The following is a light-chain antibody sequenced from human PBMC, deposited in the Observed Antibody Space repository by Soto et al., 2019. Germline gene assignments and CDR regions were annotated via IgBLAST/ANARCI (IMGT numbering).Light chain of an antibody. J-gene: IGLJ2*01. Sequence: QPVLTQSPSASASLGASVKLTCTLSSGHSSYAIAWHQQQPEKGPRYLMKLDSDGSHTKGDAIPDRFSGSSSGAERYLTISSLQSEDEADYYCQTWGTGIHVVFGEGTKLTVL. V-gene: IGLV4-69*01. CDR3: QTWGTGIHVV. CDR2: LDSDGSH. CDR1: SGHSSYA.